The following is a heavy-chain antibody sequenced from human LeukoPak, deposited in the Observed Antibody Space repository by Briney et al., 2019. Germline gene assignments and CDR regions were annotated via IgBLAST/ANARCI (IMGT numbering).Heavy chain of an antibody. CDR1: GFTFSSYA. D-gene: IGHD3-9*01. CDR2: ISGNGCST. CDR3: AKDFLRYFGWLLDPYYYYGMDV. J-gene: IGHJ6*02. Sequence: GGSLRLSCAASGFTFSSYAMSWVRQAPGKGLEWVSAISGNGCSTYYADSVKGRFTISRDNSKNTLYLQMNSLRAEDTAVYYCAKDFLRYFGWLLDPYYYYGMDVWGQGTTVTVSS. V-gene: IGHV3-23*01.